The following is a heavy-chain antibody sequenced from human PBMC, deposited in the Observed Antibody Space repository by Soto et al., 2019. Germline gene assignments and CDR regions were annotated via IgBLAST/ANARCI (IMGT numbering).Heavy chain of an antibody. Sequence: QITLKESGPTLVKPTQTLTLTCTFSGFSLSTTGVGVGWIRQPPGKALEWLALMYWADSKRDSPSLKSRLTITKTTSTNQAVLTMTTMDPVDTATYSCAHRPGSIVVNGHNWFDPWGQGTLVTVSS. D-gene: IGHD1-26*01. V-gene: IGHV2-5*02. CDR3: AHRPGSIVVNGHNWFDP. CDR2: MYWADSK. CDR1: GFSLSTTGVG. J-gene: IGHJ5*02.